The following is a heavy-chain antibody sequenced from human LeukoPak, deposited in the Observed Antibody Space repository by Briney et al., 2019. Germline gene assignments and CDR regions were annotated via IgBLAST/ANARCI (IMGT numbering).Heavy chain of an antibody. Sequence: SETLSLTCSVSNVAVKNYYWTWIRQPPGQGLEWIGNFLYSGTTTYRASLDSRLIISVDNSKNTVSLRLFSVTAADTAVYYCATLVYSGSRYHFDTWGQGTLVTVSS. CDR3: ATLVYSGSRYHFDT. V-gene: IGHV4-59*02. J-gene: IGHJ4*02. CDR1: NVAVKNYY. CDR2: FLYSGTT. D-gene: IGHD1-26*01.